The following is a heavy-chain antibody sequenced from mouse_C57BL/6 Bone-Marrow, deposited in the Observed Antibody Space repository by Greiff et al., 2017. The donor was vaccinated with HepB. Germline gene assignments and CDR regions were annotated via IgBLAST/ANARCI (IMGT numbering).Heavy chain of an antibody. Sequence: ESGPGLVKPSQSLSLTCSVTGYSITSGYYWNWIRQFPGNKLEWMGYISYDGSNNYNPSLKNRISITRDTSKNQFCLKLNSVTTEDTATYYCAEGPYYFDYWGQGTTLTVSS. CDR1: GYSITSGYY. CDR2: ISYDGSN. V-gene: IGHV3-6*01. CDR3: AEGPYYFDY. J-gene: IGHJ2*01.